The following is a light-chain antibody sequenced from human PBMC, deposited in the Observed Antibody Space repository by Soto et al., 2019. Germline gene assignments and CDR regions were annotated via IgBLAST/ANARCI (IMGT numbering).Light chain of an antibody. Sequence: QSVLSRPGSVYGSRGQSITISCTGPSSDVGGYNYVSWYQQHPGKAPKLMIYDVSNRPSGVSNRFSGSKSGNTASLTISGLQAEDEADYSCSSYTSSSRYVFATGTNVTVL. V-gene: IGLV2-14*01. CDR1: SSDVGGYNY. J-gene: IGLJ1*01. CDR2: DVS. CDR3: SSYTSSSRYV.